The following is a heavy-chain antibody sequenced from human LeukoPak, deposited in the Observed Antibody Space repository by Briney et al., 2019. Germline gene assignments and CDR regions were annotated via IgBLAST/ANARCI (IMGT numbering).Heavy chain of an antibody. CDR2: INPNSGGT. V-gene: IGHV1-2*02. CDR3: ARQHSISPRAFNI. Sequence: ASVKVSCKASGYTFTSYYMHWVRQAPGQGLEWMGWINPNSGGTNYAQKFQGRVTMTRDTSISTAYLQWSSLKASDTAMYYCARQHSISPRAFNIWGQGTMVTVSS. CDR1: GYTFTSYY. D-gene: IGHD6-6*01. J-gene: IGHJ3*02.